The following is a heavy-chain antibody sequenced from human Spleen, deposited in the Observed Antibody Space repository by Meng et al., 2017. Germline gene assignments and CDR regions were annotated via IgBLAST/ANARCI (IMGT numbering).Heavy chain of an antibody. Sequence: QVQLKQWGAGRLKPSETLSLTCVVSGGSLSDYYWSWIRQPPGKGLEWIGEINHSGSTNYNPSLESRATISVDTSQNNLSLKLSSVTAADSAVYYCARGPTTMAHDFDYWGQGTLVTVSS. CDR2: INHSGST. CDR3: ARGPTTMAHDFDY. J-gene: IGHJ4*02. V-gene: IGHV4-34*01. D-gene: IGHD4-11*01. CDR1: GGSLSDYY.